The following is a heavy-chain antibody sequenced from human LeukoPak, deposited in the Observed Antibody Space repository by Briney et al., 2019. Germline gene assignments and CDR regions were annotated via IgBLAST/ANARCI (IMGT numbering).Heavy chain of an antibody. CDR1: AGSISSSRYY. D-gene: IGHD3-10*01. CDR2: IYYSGGT. V-gene: IGHV4-39*07. CDR3: ARGVRPHGDFYYGMDV. Sequence: SETLSLTCTVSAGSISSSRYYWGWIRQSPGKGLEWIGSIYYSGGTYYHPSLKSRVTISVDTSKNQFSLKLSSVTAADTAVYYCARGVRPHGDFYYGMDVWGQGTTVTVSS. J-gene: IGHJ6*02.